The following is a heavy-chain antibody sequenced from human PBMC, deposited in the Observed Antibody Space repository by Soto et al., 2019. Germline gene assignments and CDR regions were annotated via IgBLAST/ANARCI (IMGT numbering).Heavy chain of an antibody. V-gene: IGHV3-23*01. CDR2: ISGSGGST. CDR3: AKARPFPYCGGDCSYY. Sequence: GSLRLSCAASGFTFSSYAMSWVRQAPGKGLEWVSAISGSGGSTYYADSVKGRFTISRDNSKNTLYLQMNSLRAEDTAVYYCAKARPFPYCGGDCSYYWGQGTLVTVSS. CDR1: GFTFSSYA. D-gene: IGHD2-21*02. J-gene: IGHJ4*02.